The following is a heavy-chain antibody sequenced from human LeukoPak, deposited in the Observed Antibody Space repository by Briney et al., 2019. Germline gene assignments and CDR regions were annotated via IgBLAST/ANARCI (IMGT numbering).Heavy chain of an antibody. V-gene: IGHV3-23*01. CDR1: GITLSNYG. CDR2: ISASGGRP. D-gene: IGHD3-22*01. Sequence: PGGSLRLSCAVSGITLSNYGMSWVRQTPGKGREWVAGISASGGRPNYADSVQGRFTISRDNPKNTLYLQMNSLRAEDTAVYFCAKRGVVIRVILVGFHKEAQYFDSWGQGALVTVSS. J-gene: IGHJ4*02. CDR3: AKRGVVIRVILVGFHKEAQYFDS.